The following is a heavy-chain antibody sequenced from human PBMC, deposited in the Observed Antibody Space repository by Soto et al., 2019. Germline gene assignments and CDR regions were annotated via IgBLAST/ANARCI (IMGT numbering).Heavy chain of an antibody. Sequence: TLSLRFSVSSGSISSSDYYWSLIRQPPGKGLEWIGYINYSGRTYYKPSLKSRVSISLDTSKNHFSLKLTSVTAADTAVYYCVTKEGSSWSFDYWGQGTQVTVSS. CDR3: VTKEGSSWSFDY. CDR1: SGSISSSDYY. D-gene: IGHD6-13*01. V-gene: IGHV4-30-4*01. CDR2: INYSGRT. J-gene: IGHJ4*02.